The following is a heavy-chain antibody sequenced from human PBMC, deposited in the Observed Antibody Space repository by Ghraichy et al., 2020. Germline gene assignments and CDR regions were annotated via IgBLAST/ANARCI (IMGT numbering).Heavy chain of an antibody. V-gene: IGHV3-23*01. CDR3: ANIFGVVISPKGMDV. Sequence: GGSLRLSCAASGFTFSSYAMSWVRQAPGKGLEWVSAISGSGGSTYYADSVKGRFTISRDNSKNTLYLQMNSLRAEDTAVYYCANIFGVVISPKGMDVWGQGTTVTVSS. J-gene: IGHJ6*02. CDR2: ISGSGGST. CDR1: GFTFSSYA. D-gene: IGHD3-3*02.